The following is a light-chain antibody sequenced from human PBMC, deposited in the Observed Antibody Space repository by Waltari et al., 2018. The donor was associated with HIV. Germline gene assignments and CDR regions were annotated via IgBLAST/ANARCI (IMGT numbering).Light chain of an antibody. J-gene: IGLJ3*02. CDR2: RNN. V-gene: IGLV10-54*01. CDR1: SNTVGYEG. Sequence: QAGLTQPPSVSKGLRQTATLTCTGNSNTVGYEGAAWLQQHQGHPPKLLSCRNNNRPSGVAERFSASRSGDTASLTSTGLQPGEEADYYCTAWDSSLSAWVFGGGSKLTVL. CDR3: TAWDSSLSAWV.